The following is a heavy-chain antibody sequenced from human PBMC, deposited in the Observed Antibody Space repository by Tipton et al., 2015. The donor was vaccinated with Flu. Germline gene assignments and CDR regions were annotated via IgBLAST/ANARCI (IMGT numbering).Heavy chain of an antibody. CDR2: IHYSGSP. Sequence: TLSLTCTVSGDSMRRDYFWGWIRQAPGKGLEWIGNIHYSGSPHYNPSLKSRVTISVDTSKNQFSLRVSSVTAADTAVYYCARERRGGWPFYDAFDFWGQGTTVTVSS. V-gene: IGHV4-38-2*02. CDR3: ARERRGGWPFYDAFDF. CDR1: GDSMRRDYF. J-gene: IGHJ3*01. D-gene: IGHD6-19*01.